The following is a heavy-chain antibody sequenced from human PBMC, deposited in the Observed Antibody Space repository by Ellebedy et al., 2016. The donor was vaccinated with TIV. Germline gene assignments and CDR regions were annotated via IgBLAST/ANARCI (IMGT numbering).Heavy chain of an antibody. J-gene: IGHJ6*03. CDR1: GGSFSGYY. CDR2: INHSGST. D-gene: IGHD6-13*01. V-gene: IGHV4-34*01. Sequence: SETLSLXXAVYGGSFSGYYWSWIRQPPGKGLEWIGEINHSGSTNYNPSLKSRVTISVDTSKNQFSLKLSSVTAADTAVYYCARGRAAAGGNYYMDVWGKGTTVTVSS. CDR3: ARGRAAAGGNYYMDV.